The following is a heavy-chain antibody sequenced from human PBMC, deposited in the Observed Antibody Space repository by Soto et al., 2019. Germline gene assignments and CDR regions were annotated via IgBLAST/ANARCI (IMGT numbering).Heavy chain of an antibody. CDR2: INAGNGNT. Sequence: KRPGGSVKVSCMAIAYTSTSFAMHWVRQAPGQRLEWMGWINAGNGNTKYSQKFQGRVTITRDTSASTAYMELSSLRSEDTAVYYGARDPTVTTYAAFDIWGQGTMVTVS. J-gene: IGHJ3*02. CDR1: AYTSTSFA. D-gene: IGHD4-17*01. V-gene: IGHV1-3*01. CDR3: ARDPTVTTYAAFDI.